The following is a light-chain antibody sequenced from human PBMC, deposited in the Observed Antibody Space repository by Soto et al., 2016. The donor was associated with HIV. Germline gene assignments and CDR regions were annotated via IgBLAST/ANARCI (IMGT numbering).Light chain of an antibody. V-gene: IGKV1-16*02. J-gene: IGKJ1*01. CDR2: AAS. CDR3: QQYYSYPRT. CDR1: QDINNY. Sequence: DIQMTQSPSSLSASVGDRVTITCRASQDINNYLAWFQQKPGKVPKSLIYAASTLQSGVSSKFSGSGSGTDFTLTISCLQSEDFATYYCQQYYSYPRTFGQGTKVEIK.